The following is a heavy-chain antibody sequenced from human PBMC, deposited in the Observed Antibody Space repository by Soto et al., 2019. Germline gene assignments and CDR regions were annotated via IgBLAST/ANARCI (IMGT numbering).Heavy chain of an antibody. D-gene: IGHD1-26*01. CDR3: ERVLWTATVTVFDN. V-gene: IGHV4-61*01. CDR2: MYHSGSS. Sequence: QVQLQESGPGLVKPSETLSLTCIVSGGSVSSGSYYWSWIRQPPGKGLEWIGFMYHSGSSNYNPSLKSRVTMSLDTSKNQFSLKLSSVTAADTAVYFCERVLWTATVTVFDNWGQGNLVTVAS. CDR1: GGSVSSGSYY. J-gene: IGHJ4*02.